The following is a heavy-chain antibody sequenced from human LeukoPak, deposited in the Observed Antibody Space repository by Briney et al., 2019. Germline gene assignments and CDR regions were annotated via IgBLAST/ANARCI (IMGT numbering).Heavy chain of an antibody. Sequence: TGGSLRLSCVASGLTFSSYSMSWVRQAPGRGLEWASAIRGDGATMFYADSVKGRITVSRDNSKNTLYLQFNSLRVDDTAVYYCARDQFRDYFRGADYWGQGTLVTVSS. V-gene: IGHV3-23*01. CDR1: GLTFSSYS. CDR2: IRGDGATM. D-gene: IGHD3-16*01. CDR3: ARDQFRDYFRGADY. J-gene: IGHJ4*02.